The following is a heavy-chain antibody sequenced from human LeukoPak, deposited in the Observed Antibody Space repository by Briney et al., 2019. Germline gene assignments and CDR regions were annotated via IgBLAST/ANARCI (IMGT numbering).Heavy chain of an antibody. CDR1: GGTFSSYA. CDR2: IIPIFGTA. D-gene: IGHD2/OR15-2a*01. Sequence: GASVKVSCKASGGTFSSYAISWVRQAPGQGLEWMGGIIPIFGTANYAQKFQGRVTITTDESTSTAYMELSSLRSEDTAVYYCARSPFYGYYYYYMDVWGKGTTVTVSS. V-gene: IGHV1-69*05. CDR3: ARSPFYGYYYYYMDV. J-gene: IGHJ6*03.